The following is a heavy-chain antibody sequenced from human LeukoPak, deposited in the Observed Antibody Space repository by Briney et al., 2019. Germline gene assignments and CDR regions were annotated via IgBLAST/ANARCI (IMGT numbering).Heavy chain of an antibody. J-gene: IGHJ4*02. Sequence: SETLSLTCTVSGGSISSYYWSWIRQPPGKGLEWIGYIYYSGSTNYNASRTNRVTISVDTSKNQFSLKLSSVTAADTAVYYCARKYSNVWSYDFWGQGTPVTVSS. V-gene: IGHV4-59*01. CDR2: IYYSGST. CDR3: ARKYSNVWSYDF. CDR1: GGSISSYY. D-gene: IGHD5-18*01.